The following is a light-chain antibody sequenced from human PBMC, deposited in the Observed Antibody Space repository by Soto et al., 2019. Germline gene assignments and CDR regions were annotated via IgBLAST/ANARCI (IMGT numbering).Light chain of an antibody. J-gene: IGKJ1*01. CDR2: KAS. CDR3: QQYNSYSRT. CDR1: QSINSW. Sequence: DIQMTQSPSTLSASVGDRIIITCRTSQSINSWLAWYQQKPGTAPKLLIHKASSLQTGVPSRFSGSGSGTEFTLTISSLQPDDFATYYCQQYNSYSRTFGQGTKVDIK. V-gene: IGKV1-5*03.